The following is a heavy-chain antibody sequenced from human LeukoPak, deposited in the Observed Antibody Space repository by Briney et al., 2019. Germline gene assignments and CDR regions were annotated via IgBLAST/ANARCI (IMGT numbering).Heavy chain of an antibody. Sequence: GSLRLSCAASGFTFSSYSMNWVRQAPGKGLEWVSSISSSSSYIYYADSVKGRFTISRDNAKNSLYLQMNSLRAEDTAVYYCARAGSIAAAKKFDYWGQGTLVTVSS. D-gene: IGHD6-13*01. V-gene: IGHV3-21*01. J-gene: IGHJ4*02. CDR2: ISSSSSYI. CDR3: ARAGSIAAAKKFDY. CDR1: GFTFSSYS.